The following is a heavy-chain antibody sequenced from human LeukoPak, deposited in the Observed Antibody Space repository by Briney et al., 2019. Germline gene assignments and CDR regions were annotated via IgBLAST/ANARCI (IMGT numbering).Heavy chain of an antibody. CDR3: AKPLYGDYLYYYHYYMDV. CDR2: ISGSGGST. CDR1: GFTFSSYA. V-gene: IGHV3-23*01. D-gene: IGHD4-17*01. Sequence: PGGSLRLSCAASGFTFSSYAMSWVRQAPGKGLEWVSAISGSGGSTYYADSVKGRFTISRDNSKNTLYLQMNSLRAEDTAVYYCAKPLYGDYLYYYHYYMDVWGKGTTVTVSS. J-gene: IGHJ6*03.